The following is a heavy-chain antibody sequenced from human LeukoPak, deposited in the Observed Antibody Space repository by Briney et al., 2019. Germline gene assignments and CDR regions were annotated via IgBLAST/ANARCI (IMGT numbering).Heavy chain of an antibody. J-gene: IGHJ4*02. CDR3: ARDFFGGSYPNPNFDY. D-gene: IGHD1-26*01. Sequence: SETLSLTWTVSGGSISSYYWSWIRQPAGKGLEWIGRIYTSGSTSYNPSLKSRVTMSVDTSKNQFSLKLSSVTAADTAVYYCARDFFGGSYPNPNFDYWGQGTLVTVSS. V-gene: IGHV4-4*07. CDR2: IYTSGST. CDR1: GGSISSYY.